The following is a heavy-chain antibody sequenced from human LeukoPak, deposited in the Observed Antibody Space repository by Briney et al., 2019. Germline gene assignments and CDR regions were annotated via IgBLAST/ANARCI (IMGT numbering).Heavy chain of an antibody. Sequence: GGSLRLSCAASGFTFSSYWMHWVRQAPGKGLVWFTRINIDGSNTTYADSVKGRFTISRDNAKNTLYLQMNSLRAEDTAVYYCTRSLNSGTYSDYWGQGTLVTVSS. D-gene: IGHD1-26*01. CDR3: TRSLNSGTYSDY. CDR1: GFTFSSYW. V-gene: IGHV3-74*01. CDR2: INIDGSNT. J-gene: IGHJ4*02.